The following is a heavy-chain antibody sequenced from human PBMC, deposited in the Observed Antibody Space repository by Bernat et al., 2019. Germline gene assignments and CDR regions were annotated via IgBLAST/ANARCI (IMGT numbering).Heavy chain of an antibody. CDR3: ARLGDCGDAFEI. D-gene: IGHD3-16*01. J-gene: IGHJ3*02. CDR1: GYSFTSYW. Sequence: EVQLVHSGAEVKKPGESLEISCQCSGYSFTSYWIGCVRQMPGKGLEWMGIIYPADSDTRYSPSFQGQVTVSADKSISTTYLRWSSLKAADAAMYYCARLGDCGDAFEIWGQGTMVTVSS. CDR2: IYPADSDT. V-gene: IGHV5-51*01.